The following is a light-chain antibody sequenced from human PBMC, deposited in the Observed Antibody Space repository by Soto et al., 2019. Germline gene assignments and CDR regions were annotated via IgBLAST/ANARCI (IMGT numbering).Light chain of an antibody. J-gene: IGKJ4*01. CDR3: QQYYCSPLC. CDR2: RAS. CDR1: HSVLHSSDNKNY. Sequence: DIVLTQSPDSLAVSLGERATINCKSSHSVLHSSDNKNYLGWYQQKPGHPPKVIIYRASTRESGVPDRFSGSESVTDFTLAVRGQHAEDVPVYDCQQYYCSPLCFGGMNKVEIK. V-gene: IGKV4-1*01.